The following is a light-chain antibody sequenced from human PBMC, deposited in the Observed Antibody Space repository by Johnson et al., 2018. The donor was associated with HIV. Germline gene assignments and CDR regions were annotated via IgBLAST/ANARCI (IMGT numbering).Light chain of an antibody. V-gene: IGLV1-51*02. Sequence: QSVLTQPPSVSAAPGQKVTISCSGSSSNIGNNYVSWYQQLPGTAPKLLIYEKNKRPSGIPDRFSGSKSGTSATLGITGLQTGDEADYYSGTWDRSLSAYVFGTGTKVTVL. CDR3: GTWDRSLSAYV. CDR1: SSNIGNNY. CDR2: EKN. J-gene: IGLJ1*01.